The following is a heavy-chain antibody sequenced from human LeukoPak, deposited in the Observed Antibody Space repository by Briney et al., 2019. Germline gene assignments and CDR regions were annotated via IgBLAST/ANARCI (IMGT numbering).Heavy chain of an antibody. Sequence: GGSLRLSCAASGFTFSSYAMSWVRQAPGKGLEWVSAISGSGGSTYYADSVKGRFTISRDNSKNTLYLQMNSLRAEDTAVYYCAKDILRIFGVVINYYYYGMDVWGQGTTVTVSS. V-gene: IGHV3-23*01. CDR1: GFTFSSYA. D-gene: IGHD3-3*01. J-gene: IGHJ6*02. CDR3: AKDILRIFGVVINYYYYGMDV. CDR2: ISGSGGST.